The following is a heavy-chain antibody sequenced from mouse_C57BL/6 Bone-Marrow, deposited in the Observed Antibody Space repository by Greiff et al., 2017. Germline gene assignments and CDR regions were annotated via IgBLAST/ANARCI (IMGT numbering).Heavy chain of an antibody. J-gene: IGHJ1*03. Sequence: EVKVVESGGGLVQPGGSLSLSCAASGFTFTDYYMSWVRQPPGKALEWLGFIRNKANGYTTEYSASVKGRFTISRDNSQSILYLQMNGLRAEDSATDYCARDRGVQRYWYFDVWGTGTTVTVSS. CDR3: ARDRGVQRYWYFDV. V-gene: IGHV7-3*01. CDR1: GFTFTDYY. D-gene: IGHD5-1*01. CDR2: IRNKANGYTT.